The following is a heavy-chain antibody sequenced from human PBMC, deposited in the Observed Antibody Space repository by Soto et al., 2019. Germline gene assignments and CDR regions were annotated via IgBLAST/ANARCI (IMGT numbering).Heavy chain of an antibody. CDR2: ISWNSGSI. J-gene: IGHJ6*03. V-gene: IGHV3-9*01. CDR3: AKDWDSSSPYHMEV. Sequence: KGLERDPFISWNSGSIVYGDAVKGRFSVPRDNARNSLYLQMNGLREEDSALYYCAKDWDSSSPYHMEVWGKGT. D-gene: IGHD2-2*01.